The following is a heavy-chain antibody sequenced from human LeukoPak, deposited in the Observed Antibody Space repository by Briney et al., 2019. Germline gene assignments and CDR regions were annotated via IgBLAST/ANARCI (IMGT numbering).Heavy chain of an antibody. J-gene: IGHJ4*02. V-gene: IGHV4-34*01. CDR2: INHSGST. D-gene: IGHD5-24*01. CDR1: GGSFSGYY. CDR3: ARLRNMRWGVDY. Sequence: SGTLSLTCGVYGGSFSGYYWSWIRQPPGKGLEWIAEINHSGSTKYNTSLKSRVTISVDTSKNQFSLKLSSVTAADTAVYYCARLRNMRWGVDYWGQGTLVTVSS.